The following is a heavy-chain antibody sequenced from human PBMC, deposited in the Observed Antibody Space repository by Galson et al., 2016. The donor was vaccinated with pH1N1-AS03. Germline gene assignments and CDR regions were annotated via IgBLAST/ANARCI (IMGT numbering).Heavy chain of an antibody. CDR1: GYIFTGFY. D-gene: IGHD2-2*01. Sequence: SVKVSCKASGYIFTGFYVHWVRQAPGQGLEWMGWINTDSGVTNYAQEFEAWVTMTGDTSVSTAYMELYGLKSDDTAVYYCARDPRGPCTSATCPTTYYFGMDVWGQGTTVIVSS. CDR3: ARDPRGPCTSATCPTTYYFGMDV. CDR2: INTDSGVT. V-gene: IGHV1-2*04. J-gene: IGHJ6*02.